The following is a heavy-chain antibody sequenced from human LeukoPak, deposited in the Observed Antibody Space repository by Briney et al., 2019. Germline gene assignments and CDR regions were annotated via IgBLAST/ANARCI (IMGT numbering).Heavy chain of an antibody. D-gene: IGHD3-3*01. CDR3: AKGRLFYDFWSGTLFDP. CDR2: IRYDGSNK. V-gene: IGHV3-30*02. Sequence: GGSLRLSCAASGFTFSSYGMHWVRQAPGKGLKWVAFIRYDGSNKYYADSVKGRFTISRDNSKNTLYLQVNSLRAEDTAVYYCAKGRLFYDFWSGTLFDPWGQGTLVTVSS. CDR1: GFTFSSYG. J-gene: IGHJ5*02.